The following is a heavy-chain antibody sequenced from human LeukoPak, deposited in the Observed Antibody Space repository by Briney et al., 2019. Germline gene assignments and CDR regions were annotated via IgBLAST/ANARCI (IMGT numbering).Heavy chain of an antibody. D-gene: IGHD2-15*01. CDR1: GGSISSSNYY. CDR3: ARLDGYCSGGSCYSVSFVDP. CDR2: IYYSGST. J-gene: IGHJ5*02. V-gene: IGHV4-39*01. Sequence: SETLSLTCTVSGGSISSSNYYWGWIRQPPGKGLEWVGSIYYSGSTYYNPSLKSRVTISVDTSKNQFSLKLSSVTAADTAVYYCARLDGYCSGGSCYSVSFVDPWGQGTLVTVSS.